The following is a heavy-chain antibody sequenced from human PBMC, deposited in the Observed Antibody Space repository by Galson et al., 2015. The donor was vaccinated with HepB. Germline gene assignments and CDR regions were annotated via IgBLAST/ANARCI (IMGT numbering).Heavy chain of an antibody. CDR2: ISSGISTI. CDR1: GFTFSSYS. J-gene: IGHJ2*01. V-gene: IGHV3-48*01. CDR3: ARGGSDSWFFDL. D-gene: IGHD1-26*01. Sequence: SLRLSCAASGFTFSSYSMNWVRQAPGRGLEWVSFISSGISTIYYADSVKGRFTISRDNAKNSLYLQMNSLRAEDTAVYYCARGGSDSWFFDLWGRGTLVTVST.